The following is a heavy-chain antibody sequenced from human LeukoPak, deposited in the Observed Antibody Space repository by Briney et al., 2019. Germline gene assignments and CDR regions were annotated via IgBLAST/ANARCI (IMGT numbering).Heavy chain of an antibody. CDR2: ISYDGSNK. CDR3: AKDMAAYYYASGNIDY. D-gene: IGHD3-10*01. V-gene: IGHV3-30*18. Sequence: PGGSLRLSCAVSGLSVSSNYVTWVRQAPGKGLEWVAVISYDGSNKYYADSVKGRFTISRDNSKNTLYLQMNSLRAEDTALYYCAKDMAAYYYASGNIDYWGQGTLVTVSS. CDR1: GLSVSSNY. J-gene: IGHJ4*02.